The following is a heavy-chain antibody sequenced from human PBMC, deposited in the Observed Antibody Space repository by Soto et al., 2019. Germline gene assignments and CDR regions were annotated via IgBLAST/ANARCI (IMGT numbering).Heavy chain of an antibody. J-gene: IGHJ4*02. Sequence: SVSNAWMNWVRQAPGKGLEWVGRIKSKTDGGTTDYAAPVKGRFTISRDDSKNTLYLQMNSLKTEDTAEYYCTTDPYGSGSYFFDYWGQGTLLTVSS. CDR3: TTDPYGSGSYFFDY. CDR2: IKSKTDGGTT. D-gene: IGHD3-10*01. CDR1: SVSNAW. V-gene: IGHV3-15*07.